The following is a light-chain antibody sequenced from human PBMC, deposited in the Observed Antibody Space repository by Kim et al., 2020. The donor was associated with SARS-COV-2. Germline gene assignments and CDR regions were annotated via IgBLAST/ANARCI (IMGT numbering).Light chain of an antibody. CDR2: DAS. V-gene: IGKV1-5*01. J-gene: IGKJ2*01. Sequence: DIQMTQSPSTLSASVGDRVTITCRASQSISSWLAWYQQKPGKAPKLLIYDASSLESGVPSRFSGSGSGTEFTLTISSLQPDDFATYYCQQYNSYPYTFGQGTNLAI. CDR3: QQYNSYPYT. CDR1: QSISSW.